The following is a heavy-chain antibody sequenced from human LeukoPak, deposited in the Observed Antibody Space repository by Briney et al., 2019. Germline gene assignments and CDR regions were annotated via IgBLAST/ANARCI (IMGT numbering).Heavy chain of an antibody. CDR3: ARDPVGASGPYDAFDI. V-gene: IGHV1-46*01. CDR1: GYTSTSYY. D-gene: IGHD1-26*01. CDR2: INPSGGST. J-gene: IGHJ3*02. Sequence: ASVKVSCKASGYTSTSYYMHWVRQAPGQGLEWMGIINPSGGSTSYAQKFQGRVTMTRDTSTSTVYMELSGLRSEDTAVYYCARDPVGASGPYDAFDIWGQGTMVTVSS.